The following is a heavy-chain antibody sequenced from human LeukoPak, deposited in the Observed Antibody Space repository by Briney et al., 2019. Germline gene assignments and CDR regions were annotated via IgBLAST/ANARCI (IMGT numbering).Heavy chain of an antibody. V-gene: IGHV4-34*12. J-gene: IGHJ4*02. D-gene: IGHD1-1*01. Sequence: SETLSLTCAVYGGSFSGYYWGWIRQPPGKGVEWIGCIFYSGSTYYNPSLKSRVTISVVTSKNQFSLKLSSVTAADTAVYYCARSFGVQLSHINDYWGQGTLVTVSS. CDR2: IFYSGST. CDR1: GGSFSGYY. CDR3: ARSFGVQLSHINDY.